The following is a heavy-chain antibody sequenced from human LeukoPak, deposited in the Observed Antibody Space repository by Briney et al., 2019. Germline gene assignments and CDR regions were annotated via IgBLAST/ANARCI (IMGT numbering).Heavy chain of an antibody. CDR1: GASMNNRRYH. V-gene: IGHV4-39*01. Sequence: SETLSLTCTVSGASMNNRRYHWGWIRQPPGKGLEWIGSIYYSGTTYFNPSLKSRVTISVDTSKNQFSLKLSSVTAADTAVYYCARHPEQQLPTYNWFDPWGQGTLVTVSS. CDR3: ARHPEQQLPTYNWFDP. D-gene: IGHD6-13*01. J-gene: IGHJ5*02. CDR2: IYYSGTT.